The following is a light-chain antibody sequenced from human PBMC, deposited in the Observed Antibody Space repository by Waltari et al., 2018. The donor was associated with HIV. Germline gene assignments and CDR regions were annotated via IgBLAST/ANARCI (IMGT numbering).Light chain of an antibody. CDR2: LGS. CDR3: MQALQTPLIT. J-gene: IGKJ5*01. V-gene: IGKV2-28*01. CDR1: QSLLNSNGFNY. Sequence: DIVMTQSPLSLPVTPGEPASISCRSSQSLLNSNGFNYLDWYLQKPGQASRILIDLGSDRAPGVPDRYSVSGAGTDFTLKISRVEAEDVGVYYCMQALQTPLITFGQGTRLEIK.